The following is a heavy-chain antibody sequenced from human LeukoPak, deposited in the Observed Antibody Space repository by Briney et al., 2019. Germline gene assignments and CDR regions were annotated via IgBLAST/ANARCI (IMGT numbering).Heavy chain of an antibody. Sequence: PSETLSLTCTVTGSISSYYWSWIRQPPGKGLEWIGSIYYSGSTYYNPSLKSRVTISVDTSKNQFSLKLSSVTAADTAVYYCARRPEPYYYYGANDAFDIWGQGTMVTVSS. CDR3: ARRPEPYYYYGANDAFDI. CDR1: GSISSYY. D-gene: IGHD4-17*01. V-gene: IGHV4-39*01. J-gene: IGHJ3*02. CDR2: IYYSGST.